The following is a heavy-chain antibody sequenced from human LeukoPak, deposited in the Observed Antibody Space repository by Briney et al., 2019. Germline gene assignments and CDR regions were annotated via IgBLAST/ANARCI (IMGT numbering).Heavy chain of an antibody. Sequence: SETLSLTCTVSGGSISSGGYSWSWIRQHPGKVLEWIGYIYYSGSTYYNPSLKSRVTISVDTSKNQFSLKLSSVTAADTAVYYCARGPSAVTTSGVDYWGQGTLVTVSS. V-gene: IGHV4-31*03. D-gene: IGHD4-17*01. CDR3: ARGPSAVTTSGVDY. CDR2: IYYSGST. J-gene: IGHJ4*02. CDR1: GGSISSGGYS.